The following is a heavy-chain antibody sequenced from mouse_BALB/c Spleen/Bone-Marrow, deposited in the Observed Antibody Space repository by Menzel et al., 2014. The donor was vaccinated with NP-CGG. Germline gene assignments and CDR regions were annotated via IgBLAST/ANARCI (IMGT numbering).Heavy chain of an antibody. CDR3: AAYYSGSSYGFDY. D-gene: IGHD1-1*01. CDR2: IDPANGNT. V-gene: IGHV14-3*02. CDR1: GFNIKDSY. Sequence: VQLQQSGAELVKPGASVKLSCTASGFNIKDSYMHWVKQRPEQGLEWIGRIDPANGNTKYDPKFQGKATITADTSSNTAYLQLSSLTSEDTAVYYCAAYYSGSSYGFDYWGQGTLVTVSA. J-gene: IGHJ3*01.